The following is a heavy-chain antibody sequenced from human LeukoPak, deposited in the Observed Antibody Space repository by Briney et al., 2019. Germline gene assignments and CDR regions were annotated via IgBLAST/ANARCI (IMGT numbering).Heavy chain of an antibody. CDR1: GGSISSYY. CDR3: ARCYYDSNYYYYYMDV. D-gene: IGHD3-22*01. V-gene: IGHV3-7*01. Sequence: ETLSLTCTVSGGSISSYYWSWIRQPAGKGLQCVANIKQDGSEKYYVDSVKGRFTISRDNAKNSLYLQMNSLRAEDTAVYYCARCYYDSNYYYYYMDVWGKGTTVTVSS. CDR2: IKQDGSEK. J-gene: IGHJ6*03.